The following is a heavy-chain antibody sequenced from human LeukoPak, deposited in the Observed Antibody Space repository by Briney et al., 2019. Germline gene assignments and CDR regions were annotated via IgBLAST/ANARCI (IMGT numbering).Heavy chain of an antibody. CDR1: GFTFEDYA. J-gene: IGHJ4*02. CDR2: ISWNSGSR. D-gene: IGHD3-10*01. Sequence: PGRSLRLSCAASGFTFEDYAMHWVRQAPGKGLEWVSGISWNSGSRGYADSVKGRFTISRDNAKYSLYLQMNSLRAADTAFYYCATVQTMVRGAYDYWGQGTLVTVSS. V-gene: IGHV3-9*01. CDR3: ATVQTMVRGAYDY.